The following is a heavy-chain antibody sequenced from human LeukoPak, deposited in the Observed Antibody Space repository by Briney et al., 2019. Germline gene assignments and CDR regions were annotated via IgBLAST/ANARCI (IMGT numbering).Heavy chain of an antibody. CDR2: ISAYNGNT. D-gene: IGHD3-10*01. CDR3: ARDGWFGGLDYNWFDP. J-gene: IGHJ5*02. Sequence: ASVKVSCKASGYTFTSYGISWVRQAPGQGLEWMGWISAYNGNTNYAQKLQGRVTMTTDTSTSTAYMELRSLRSDDTAVYYCARDGWFGGLDYNWFDPWGQGTLVTVSS. V-gene: IGHV1-18*01. CDR1: GYTFTSYG.